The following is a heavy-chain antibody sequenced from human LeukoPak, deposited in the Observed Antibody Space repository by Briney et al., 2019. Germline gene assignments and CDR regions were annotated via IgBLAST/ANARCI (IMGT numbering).Heavy chain of an antibody. CDR3: ARVIYYFYYMDV. CDR1: GFTFNSYS. V-gene: IGHV3-48*01. CDR2: ISSSSSTI. Sequence: GGSLRLSCAASGFTFNSYSMNWVRQAPGKGLEWVSYISSSSSTIYYADSVKGRFTISRDNAKNSLYLQMNSLRAEDTVVYYCARVIYYFYYMDVWGKGTTVTVSS. D-gene: IGHD2/OR15-2a*01. J-gene: IGHJ6*03.